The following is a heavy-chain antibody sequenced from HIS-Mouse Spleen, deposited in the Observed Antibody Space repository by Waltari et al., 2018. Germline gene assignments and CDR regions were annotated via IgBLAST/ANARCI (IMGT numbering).Heavy chain of an antibody. Sequence: QVQLVGSGGGLGKPGGALRLSWAASGFTFSDSYMSWIRQAPGKGLEWVSYISSSGSTIYYADSVKGRFTISRDNAKNLLYLQMNSLRAEDTAVYYCARADSGYDLGYYFDYWGQGTLVTVSS. CDR3: ARADSGYDLGYYFDY. D-gene: IGHD5-12*01. J-gene: IGHJ4*02. CDR1: GFTFSDSY. CDR2: ISSSGSTI. V-gene: IGHV3-11*01.